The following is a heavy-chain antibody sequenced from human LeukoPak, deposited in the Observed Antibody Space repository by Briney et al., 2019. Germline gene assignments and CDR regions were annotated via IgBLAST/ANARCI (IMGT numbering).Heavy chain of an antibody. CDR1: GGTFSSYA. CDR2: INAGNGNT. V-gene: IGHV1-3*01. CDR3: ARAWYCSGGSCYPIDY. Sequence: ASVKVSCKASGGTFSSYAISWVRQAPGQGLEWMGWINAGNGNTKYSQKFQGRVTITRDTSASTAYMELSSLRSEDTAVYYCARAWYCSGGSCYPIDYWGQGTLVTVSS. D-gene: IGHD2-15*01. J-gene: IGHJ4*02.